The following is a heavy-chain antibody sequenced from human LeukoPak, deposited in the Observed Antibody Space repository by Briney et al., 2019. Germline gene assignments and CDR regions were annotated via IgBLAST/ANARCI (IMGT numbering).Heavy chain of an antibody. CDR2: IYYSGST. CDR3: ARGGFVVVPAAPRPYYYYTDV. CDR1: GGSISSYY. Sequence: PSETLSLTCTVSGGSISSYYWSWIRQPPGKGLEWIGYIYYSGSTNYNPSLKSRVTISVDTSKNQFSLKLSSVTAADTAVYYCARGGFVVVPAAPRPYYYYTDVWGKGTTVTVSS. J-gene: IGHJ6*03. D-gene: IGHD2-2*01. V-gene: IGHV4-59*12.